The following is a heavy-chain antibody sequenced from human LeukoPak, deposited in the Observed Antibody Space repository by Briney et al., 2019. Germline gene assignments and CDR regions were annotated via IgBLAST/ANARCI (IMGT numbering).Heavy chain of an antibody. CDR1: GVPFSSYY. D-gene: IGHD3-3*02. V-gene: IGHV4-59*12. J-gene: IGHJ4*02. Sequence: SETLSLTCTVSGVPFSSYYWSWIRQPPGKGLEWIGYTYYTGSANYNPSLKSRVTMSVDTSKNQFSLKLSSVTAADTAVYYCARQRADRIFGVVMGFGLDYWGRGTLVTVSS. CDR2: TYYTGSA. CDR3: ARQRADRIFGVVMGFGLDY.